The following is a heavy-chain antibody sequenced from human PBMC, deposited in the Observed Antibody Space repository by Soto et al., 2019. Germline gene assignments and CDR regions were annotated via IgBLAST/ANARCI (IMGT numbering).Heavy chain of an antibody. D-gene: IGHD3-22*01. CDR2: FDPEDGKT. V-gene: IGHV1-24*01. Sequence: QVQLVQSGAEVKKPGASVKVSCKVSGYTLTELSMHWVRQAPGKGLEWMGGFDPEDGKTIYAQKFQGRVTMTEETSTDTAYMELSSLRSEDTAVYYCATVSLYSSGYYYALDYWGQGTLVTVSS. CDR1: GYTLTELS. CDR3: ATVSLYSSGYYYALDY. J-gene: IGHJ4*02.